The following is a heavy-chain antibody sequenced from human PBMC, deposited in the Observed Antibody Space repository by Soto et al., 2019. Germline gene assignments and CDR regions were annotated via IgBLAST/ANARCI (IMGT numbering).Heavy chain of an antibody. J-gene: IGHJ4*02. CDR1: GYSFTSYW. D-gene: IGHD3-22*01. V-gene: IGHV5-10-1*01. CDR3: ASPNYYDSSGYYY. CDR2: IDPSDSYT. Sequence: GESLKISCKGSGYSFTSYWISWVRQMPGKGLEWMGRIDPSDSYTNYSPSFQGHVTISADKSISTAYLQWSSLKASDTAMYYCASPNYYDSSGYYYWGQGTLVTVSA.